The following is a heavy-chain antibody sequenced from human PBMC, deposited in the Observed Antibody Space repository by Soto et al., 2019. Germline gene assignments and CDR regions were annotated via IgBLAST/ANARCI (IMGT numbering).Heavy chain of an antibody. CDR3: ARYCSSTSCYSGRWLDY. D-gene: IGHD2-2*01. CDR2: INPSGGST. J-gene: IGHJ4*02. V-gene: IGHV1-46*03. CDR1: GYTFTSYY. Sequence: GASVKVSCKASGYTFTSYYMHWVRQAPGQGLEWMGIINPSGGSTSYAQEFQGRVTMTRDTSTSTVYMELSSLRSEDTAVYYCARYCSSTSCYSGRWLDYWGQGTLVTVSS.